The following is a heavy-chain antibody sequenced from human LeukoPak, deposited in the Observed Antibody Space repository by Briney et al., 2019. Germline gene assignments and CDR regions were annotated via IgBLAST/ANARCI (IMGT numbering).Heavy chain of an antibody. Sequence: ASVKVSCKASGGTFSSYTISWVRQAPGQGLEWMGRIIPILGIANYAQKFQGRVTITADKSTSTAYMELSSLRSEDTAVYYCARRSSALDAFDIWGQGPMVTVSS. CDR2: IIPILGIA. J-gene: IGHJ3*02. CDR3: ARRSSALDAFDI. V-gene: IGHV1-69*02. D-gene: IGHD6-25*01. CDR1: GGTFSSYT.